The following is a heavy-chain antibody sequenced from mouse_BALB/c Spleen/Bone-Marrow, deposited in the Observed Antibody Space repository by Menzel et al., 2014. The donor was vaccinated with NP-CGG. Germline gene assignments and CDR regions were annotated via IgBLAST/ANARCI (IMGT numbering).Heavy chain of an antibody. CDR3: ATYDGSCFDC. V-gene: IGHV3-8*02. D-gene: IGHD2-3*01. J-gene: IGHJ2*01. CDR2: ISYSGNT. CDR1: RDSITSGY. Sequence: VQLQQSAPSLVKPSQTLSLTCSVTRDSITSGYWNWIRKFPGNKLEYMGYISYSGNTYYNPSLKSRISITRDTSKNQYYLQLNSVATEDTATYYCATYDGSCFDCWGQGTTLTVSS.